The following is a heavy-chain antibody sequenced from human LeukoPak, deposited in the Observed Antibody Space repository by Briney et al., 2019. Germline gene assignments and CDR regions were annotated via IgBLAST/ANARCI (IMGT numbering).Heavy chain of an antibody. CDR2: ISYDGSNK. Sequence: PGRSLRLSCAASGFTFGSYAMHWVRQAPGKGLEWVAVISYDGSNKYYADSVKGRFTISRDNSKNTLYLQMNSLRAEDTAVYYCARDETTQYYYYYMDVWGKGTTVTVSS. CDR1: GFTFGSYA. V-gene: IGHV3-30-3*01. D-gene: IGHD4-11*01. J-gene: IGHJ6*03. CDR3: ARDETTQYYYYYMDV.